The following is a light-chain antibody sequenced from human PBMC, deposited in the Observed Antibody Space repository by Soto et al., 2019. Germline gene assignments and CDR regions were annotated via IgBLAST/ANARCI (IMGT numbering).Light chain of an antibody. Sequence: QSALTQPASVSGSPGQSIAISCTGTSSDVGGYDYVSWYQQHPGKAPKLMIYEVSNRPSGVPDRFSGSKSGNTASLTISGLQAEDEADYYCNSYTGSSTYVFGTGTKLTVL. CDR1: SSDVGGYDY. J-gene: IGLJ1*01. V-gene: IGLV2-14*01. CDR3: NSYTGSSTYV. CDR2: EVS.